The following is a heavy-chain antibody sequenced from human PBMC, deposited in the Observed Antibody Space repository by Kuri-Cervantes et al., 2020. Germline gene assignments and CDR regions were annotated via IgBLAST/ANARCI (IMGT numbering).Heavy chain of an antibody. Sequence: SETLSLTCAVSGYSISSGYYWGWIRQPPGKGLEWIGIIHYTGSTYYNPSLNSRITIVVDTTKKQFSLKLSSVTAAETAVYYCARAHRWLQYFDYWGRGTLVTVSS. D-gene: IGHD5-24*01. CDR2: IHYTGST. CDR3: ARAHRWLQYFDY. J-gene: IGHJ4*02. V-gene: IGHV4-38-2*01. CDR1: GYSISSGYY.